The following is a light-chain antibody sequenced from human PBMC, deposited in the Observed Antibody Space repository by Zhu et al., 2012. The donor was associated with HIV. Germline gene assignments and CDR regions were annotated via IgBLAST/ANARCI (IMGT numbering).Light chain of an antibody. CDR2: SAA. J-gene: IGKJ2*01. V-gene: IGKV3-20*01. Sequence: EIVLTQSPGTLSLPPGERATLSCRASQTVSRNYLAWYQQKPGQPPRLLIYSAARRVTGIPDRFSGIPDFTLTISRLEPEDFAVYYCQHYVPSPMYTFGQGTKLEIK. CDR1: QTVSRNY. CDR3: QHYVPSPMYT.